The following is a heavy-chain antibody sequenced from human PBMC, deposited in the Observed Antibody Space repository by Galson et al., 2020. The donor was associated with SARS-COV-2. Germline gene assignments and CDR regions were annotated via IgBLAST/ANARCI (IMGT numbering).Heavy chain of an antibody. V-gene: IGHV3-30-3*01. CDR3: ARDGGGYFDY. J-gene: IGHJ4*02. CDR2: ISYDGSNK. D-gene: IGHD3-16*01. CDR1: GFTFSSYA. Sequence: GESLKISCAASGFTFSSYAMHWVRQAPGKGLEWVEVISYDGSNKYYADSVKGRFTISRDNSKNTLYLQMNSLRAEDTAVYYCARDGGGYFDYWGQGTLVTVSS.